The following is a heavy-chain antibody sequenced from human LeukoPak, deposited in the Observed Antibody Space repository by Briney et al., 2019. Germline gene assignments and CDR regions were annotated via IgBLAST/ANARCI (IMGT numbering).Heavy chain of an antibody. CDR3: ARDEYSSSWDYYYYYMDV. CDR1: GGSISSYY. D-gene: IGHD6-13*01. J-gene: IGHJ6*03. Sequence: SETLSLTCTVSGGSISSYYWSWIRQPAGKGLEWIGRIYTSGGTNYNPSLKSRVTISVDKSKNQFSLKLSSVTAADTAVYYCARDEYSSSWDYYYYYMDVWGKGTTVTVSS. V-gene: IGHV4-4*07. CDR2: IYTSGGT.